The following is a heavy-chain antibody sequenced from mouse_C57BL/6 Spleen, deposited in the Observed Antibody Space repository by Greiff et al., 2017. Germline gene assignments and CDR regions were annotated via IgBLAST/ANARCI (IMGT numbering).Heavy chain of an antibody. Sequence: QVQLQQPGAELVKPGASVKLSCKASGYTFTSYWMHWVKQRPGQGLEWIGMLHPNSGSTNYNEKFKSKATLTVDKSSSTAYMQLSRLTSEDSAVYYCARREITTVVGGKSMDYWGQGTSVTVSS. V-gene: IGHV1-64*01. CDR1: GYTFTSYW. CDR3: ARREITTVVGGKSMDY. CDR2: LHPNSGST. D-gene: IGHD1-1*01. J-gene: IGHJ4*01.